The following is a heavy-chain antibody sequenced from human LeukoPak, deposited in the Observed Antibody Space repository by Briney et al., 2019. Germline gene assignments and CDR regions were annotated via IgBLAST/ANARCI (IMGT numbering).Heavy chain of an antibody. CDR3: ARSAVVVPAAIADWFDP. J-gene: IGHJ5*02. D-gene: IGHD2-2*02. Sequence: SETLSLTCAVYGGSFSGYYWSWIRQHPGKGLEWIGYIYYSGSTYYNPSLKSRVTISVDTSKNQFSLKLSSVTAADTAVYYCARSAVVVPAAIADWFDPWGQGTLVTVSS. V-gene: IGHV4-31*11. CDR2: IYYSGST. CDR1: GGSFSGYY.